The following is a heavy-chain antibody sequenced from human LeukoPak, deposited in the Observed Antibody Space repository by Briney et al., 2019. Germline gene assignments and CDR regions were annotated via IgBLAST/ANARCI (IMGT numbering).Heavy chain of an antibody. CDR2: IYYSGST. Sequence: PSETLSLTCTVSGASITNYYWGWTRQPPGKGLEWIGYIYYSGSTNYNPSLKSRVTISVDTSKNQFSLKLSSVTAADTAVYYCARDLGAYYYGSGDAFDIWGQGTMVTVSS. CDR3: ARDLGAYYYGSGDAFDI. V-gene: IGHV4-59*01. CDR1: GASITNYY. D-gene: IGHD3-10*01. J-gene: IGHJ3*02.